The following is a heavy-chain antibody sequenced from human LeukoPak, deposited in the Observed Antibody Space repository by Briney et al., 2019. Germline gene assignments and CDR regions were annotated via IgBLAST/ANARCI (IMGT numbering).Heavy chain of an antibody. D-gene: IGHD6-13*01. Sequence: GGSLRLSCAASGFTFSSYAMHWVRQAPGKGLEWVAVISYDGSNKYYADSVKGRFTISRDNSKNTLYLQMNSLRAEDTAAYYCAREESSWYACFDYWGQGTLVTVSS. CDR1: GFTFSSYA. V-gene: IGHV3-30*04. J-gene: IGHJ4*02. CDR2: ISYDGSNK. CDR3: AREESSWYACFDY.